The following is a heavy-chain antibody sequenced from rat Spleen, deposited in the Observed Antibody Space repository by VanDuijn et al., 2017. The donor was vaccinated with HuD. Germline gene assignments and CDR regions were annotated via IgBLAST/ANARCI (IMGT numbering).Heavy chain of an antibody. CDR3: ARSVFDY. Sequence: EVQLVESGGGLVQPGSPLKLSCEASGFTFSSNWLNWIRQAPTKGLEWVATINYDGSRTDYRDSVKGRFTISRDNAKSTLYLQMDSLRSEDTATYYCARSVFDYWGQGVMVTVSS. J-gene: IGHJ2*01. CDR2: INYDGSRT. CDR1: GFTFSSNW. V-gene: IGHV5-29*01.